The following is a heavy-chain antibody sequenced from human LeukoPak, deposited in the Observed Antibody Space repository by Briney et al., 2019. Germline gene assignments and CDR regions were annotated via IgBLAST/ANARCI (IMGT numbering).Heavy chain of an antibody. CDR3: ARGSGYLAY. CDR2: ISSSGSTI. D-gene: IGHD3-22*01. V-gene: IGHV3-48*03. CDR1: GFTFSSFE. Sequence: GGSLRLSCAASGFTFSSFEINWVRQAPGKGLEWISYISSSGSTIYYADSMKGRFSISRDNAKNSLYLQMNSLRAEDTAVYYCARGSGYLAYWGQGTLVTVSS. J-gene: IGHJ4*02.